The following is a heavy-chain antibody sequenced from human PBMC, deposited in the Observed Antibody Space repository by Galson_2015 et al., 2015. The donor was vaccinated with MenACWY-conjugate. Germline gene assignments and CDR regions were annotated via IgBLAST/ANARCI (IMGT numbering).Heavy chain of an antibody. CDR3: ARDNSAGPDLFDD. D-gene: IGHD4-23*01. J-gene: IGHJ4*02. V-gene: IGHV3-74*01. Sequence: SLRLSCAASGFTFSSYWMHWVRQAPGKGLLWVSRINNDGSDTSYADSVKGRFTISRDNAKNTLYLQMNSLRAEDTAVYYCARDNSAGPDLFDDWGQGILVTVSS. CDR2: INNDGSDT. CDR1: GFTFSSYW.